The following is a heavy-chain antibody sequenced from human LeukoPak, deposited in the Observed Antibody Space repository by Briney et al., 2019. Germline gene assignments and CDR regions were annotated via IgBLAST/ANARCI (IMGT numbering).Heavy chain of an antibody. J-gene: IGHJ4*02. CDR2: ISGSGGST. D-gene: IGHD5-18*01. CDR1: GLIVSGTY. Sequence: GGSLRLSCAASGLIVSGTYMSWVRQAPGKGLEWVSAISGSGGSTYYADSVKGRFTISRDNSKNTLYLQMNSLRAEDTAVYYCAKGCTAMAFDYWGQGTLVTVSS. CDR3: AKGCTAMAFDY. V-gene: IGHV3-23*01.